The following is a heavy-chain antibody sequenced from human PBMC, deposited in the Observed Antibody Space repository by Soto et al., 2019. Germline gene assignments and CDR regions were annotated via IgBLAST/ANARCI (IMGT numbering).Heavy chain of an antibody. CDR3: ARREGQLAAFDI. V-gene: IGHV4-59*01. CDR2: IYYSGST. D-gene: IGHD6-13*01. Sequence: SETLSLTCAVSGGSISSYYWSWIRQPPGKGLEWVGYIYYSGSTKYNPSLTSRVTISVDTSKNQFSLKLSSVTAADTAVYYCARREGQLAAFDIWGQGTLVTVS. CDR1: GGSISSYY. J-gene: IGHJ3*02.